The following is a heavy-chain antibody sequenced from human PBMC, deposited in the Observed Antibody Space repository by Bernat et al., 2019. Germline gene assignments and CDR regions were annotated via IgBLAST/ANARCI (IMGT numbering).Heavy chain of an antibody. CDR2: IKQDGSEK. CDR1: GFTFSSYW. V-gene: IGHV3-7*04. CDR3: ARTMVTTIFAFDI. D-gene: IGHD4-17*01. Sequence: EVQLVESWGGLVQPGGSLRLSCVASGFTFSSYWLSWVRQAPGKGLEWVANIKQDGSEKNYVDSVKGRFTISRDNAKNSLYLQVNSLRAEDTAVYYCARTMVTTIFAFDIWGQGTVVAISS. J-gene: IGHJ3*02.